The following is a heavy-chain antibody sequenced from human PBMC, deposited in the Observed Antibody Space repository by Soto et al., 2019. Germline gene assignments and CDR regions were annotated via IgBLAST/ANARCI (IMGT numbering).Heavy chain of an antibody. V-gene: IGHV4-34*01. D-gene: IGHD1-26*01. CDR1: GGSFSGYY. CDR2: INHSGST. Sequence: PSETLSLTCAVYGGSFSGYYWSWIRQPPGKGLEWIGEINHSGSTNYNPSLKSRVTISVDTSKNQFSLKLSSVTAADTAVYYCARRPSFLTVGATPDNWFDPWGQGTLVTVSS. J-gene: IGHJ5*02. CDR3: ARRPSFLTVGATPDNWFDP.